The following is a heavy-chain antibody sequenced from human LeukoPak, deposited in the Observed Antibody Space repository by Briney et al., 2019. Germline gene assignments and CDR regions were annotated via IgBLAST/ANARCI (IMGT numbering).Heavy chain of an antibody. CDR2: IYHSGST. D-gene: IGHD3-22*01. Sequence: SGTLSLTCAVSGGSISSSNWWSWVRQPPGMGLEWIGEIYHSGSTNYNPSLKSRVTISVDKSKNQFSLKLSSVTAADTAVYYCANQRADSSGYYYYWYFDLWGRGTLVTVSS. CDR1: GGSISSSNW. V-gene: IGHV4-4*02. CDR3: ANQRADSSGYYYYWYFDL. J-gene: IGHJ2*01.